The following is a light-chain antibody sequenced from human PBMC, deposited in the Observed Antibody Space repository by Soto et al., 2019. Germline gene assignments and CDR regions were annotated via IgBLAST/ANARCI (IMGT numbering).Light chain of an antibody. V-gene: IGLV1-51*01. CDR1: SSNIGNNY. CDR2: DNN. J-gene: IGLJ2*01. CDR3: ATWDGSLPGEV. Sequence: QSVLTQSPSVSAAPGQKVTISCSGSSSNIGNNYVSWYQQLPGTAPKLLIYDNNKRPSGIPDRFSGSKSGTSGPLDITGLQTGDEADYYCATWDGSLPGEVFGGATKLTVL.